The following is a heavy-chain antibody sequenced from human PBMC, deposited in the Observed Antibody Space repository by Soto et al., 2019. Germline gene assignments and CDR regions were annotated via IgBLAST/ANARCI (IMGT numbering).Heavy chain of an antibody. CDR2: IYYSGST. Sequence: SETLSLTCTVSGGSISSGGYYWSWIRQHPGKGLEWIGYIYYSGSTYYNPSLKSRVTISVDTSKNQFSLKLSSVTAADTAVYYCARGELFGELLESGSVDWFDPWGQGTLVTVSS. V-gene: IGHV4-31*03. CDR3: ARGELFGELLESGSVDWFDP. D-gene: IGHD3-10*01. J-gene: IGHJ5*02. CDR1: GGSISSGGYY.